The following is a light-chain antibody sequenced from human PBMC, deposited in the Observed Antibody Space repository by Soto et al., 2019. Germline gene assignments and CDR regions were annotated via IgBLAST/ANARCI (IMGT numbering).Light chain of an antibody. CDR1: QSVSSSY. J-gene: IGKJ5*01. CDR2: GAS. Sequence: EIVLTQSPGTLSLSPGERATLSCRASQSVSSSYLAWYQQKPGQAPRLLIYGASSRATGIPDRFSGSGSGTDFTLTISRLEPEDFAVYYCQQYGSFSITFGQGIRLEIK. V-gene: IGKV3-20*01. CDR3: QQYGSFSIT.